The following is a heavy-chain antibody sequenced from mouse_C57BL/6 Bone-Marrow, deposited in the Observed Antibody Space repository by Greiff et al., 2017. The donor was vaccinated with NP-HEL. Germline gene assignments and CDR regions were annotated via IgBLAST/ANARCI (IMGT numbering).Heavy chain of an antibody. J-gene: IGHJ2*01. CDR2: INYDGSST. V-gene: IGHV5-16*01. CDR3: ARDLGYGSSYEFDY. CDR1: GFTFSDYY. Sequence: EVKLMESEGGLVQPGSSMKLSCTASGFTFSDYYMAWVRQVPEKGLEWVANINYDGSSTYYLDSLKSRFIISRDNAKNILYLQMSSLKSEDTATYYYARDLGYGSSYEFDYWGQGTTLTVSS. D-gene: IGHD1-1*01.